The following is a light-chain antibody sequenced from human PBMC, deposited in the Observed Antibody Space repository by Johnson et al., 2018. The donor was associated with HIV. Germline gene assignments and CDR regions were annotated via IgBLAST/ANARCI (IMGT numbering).Light chain of an antibody. V-gene: IGLV1-51*01. CDR1: SSNIGNNY. CDR3: GTWGGV. Sequence: QSILTQPPSVSAAPGQRVNISCSGSSSNIGNNYVSWYQQFPGTAPKLVIYDNNNRPSGIPDRFSGSKSGTSATLGITGLQTGDEADYYCGTWGGVFGTGTKVTVL. J-gene: IGLJ1*01. CDR2: DNN.